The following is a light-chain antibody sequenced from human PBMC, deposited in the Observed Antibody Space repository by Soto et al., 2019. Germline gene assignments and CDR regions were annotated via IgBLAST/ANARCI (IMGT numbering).Light chain of an antibody. V-gene: IGLV2-14*01. J-gene: IGLJ1*01. CDR2: DVT. CDR1: SSDDGDNNY. Sequence: QSALTQPASVSGSPGQSIAISCTGTSSDDGDNNYVSWYEQHPDRAPKLMIYDVTHRPSGISNRVSGSKSGNTASLTISGLQAEDEADYYCSSYTSSSTLYVFGTGAKLTVL. CDR3: SSYTSSSTLYV.